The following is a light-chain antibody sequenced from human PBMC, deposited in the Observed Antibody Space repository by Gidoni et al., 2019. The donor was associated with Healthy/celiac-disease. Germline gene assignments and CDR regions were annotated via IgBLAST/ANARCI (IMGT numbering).Light chain of an antibody. CDR2: GAS. CDR1: QSVSSN. J-gene: IGKJ4*01. CDR3: QQYNNWPPRLX. Sequence: EIVMTQSPATLSVSPGERATLSCRASQSVSSNLAWYQQKPGQAPRLLIYGASTRATGIPARFSGSGSGTEFTLTISSLQSEDFAVYYCQQYNNWPPRLXFXGGTXVEIK. V-gene: IGKV3-15*01.